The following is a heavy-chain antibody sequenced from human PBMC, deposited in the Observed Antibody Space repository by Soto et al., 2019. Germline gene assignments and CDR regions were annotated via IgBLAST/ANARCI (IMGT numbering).Heavy chain of an antibody. V-gene: IGHV3-7*03. CDR1: GFTFSNYW. Sequence: EVQLVEFGGGLVQPGGSLRLSCAASGFTFSNYWMTWVRQAPGKGLEWVANINLDGSERNYVDSVKGRFTISRDNAKNSLYVQMNSLRAEDTAVYYCARHHTYSFAYWGQGTLVTVSS. CDR3: ARHHTYSFAY. CDR2: INLDGSER. D-gene: IGHD2-15*01. J-gene: IGHJ4*02.